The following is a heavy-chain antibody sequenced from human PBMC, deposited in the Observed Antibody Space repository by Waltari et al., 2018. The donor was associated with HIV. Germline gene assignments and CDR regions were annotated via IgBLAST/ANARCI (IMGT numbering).Heavy chain of an antibody. Sequence: VQPGRSLRLSCAASGFTFDDYAMHWVRQAPGKGLEWVSGISWNSGSIGYADSVKGRFTISRDNAKNSLYLQMNSLRAEDTALYYCAKGTAEYYGSGRLGVWGQGTTVTVSS. D-gene: IGHD3-10*01. CDR2: ISWNSGSI. CDR1: GFTFDDYA. CDR3: AKGTAEYYGSGRLGV. V-gene: IGHV3-9*01. J-gene: IGHJ6*02.